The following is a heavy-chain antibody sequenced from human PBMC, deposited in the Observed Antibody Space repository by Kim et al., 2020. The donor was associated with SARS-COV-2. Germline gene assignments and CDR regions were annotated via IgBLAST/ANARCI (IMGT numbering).Heavy chain of an antibody. CDR2: IYGGGST. CDR1: GFTVSSNY. Sequence: GGSLRLSCAASGFTVSSNYMTWVRQAPGKGLDWVSIIYGGGSTYDAASVKCRFTIPRDNSKNTLYLQMNSMGVADTAVYYCATSRGYNYYGIDVWGQGTTVTVSS. J-gene: IGHJ6*02. D-gene: IGHD3-10*01. CDR3: ATSRGYNYYGIDV. V-gene: IGHV3-53*01.